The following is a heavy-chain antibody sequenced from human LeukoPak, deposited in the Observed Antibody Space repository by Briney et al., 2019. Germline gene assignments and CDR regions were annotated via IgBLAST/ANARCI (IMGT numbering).Heavy chain of an antibody. V-gene: IGHV3-74*01. CDR1: GFTFSSYW. J-gene: IGHJ4*02. CDR3: AKDENYYDSSGYYSPGDY. Sequence: GGSLRLSCAAPGFTFSSYWMHWVRQAPGKGLVWVSRINSDGSTTSDADSVKGRFTISRDNAKNTLYLQMNSLRAEDTAVYYCAKDENYYDSSGYYSPGDYWGQGTLVTVSS. CDR2: INSDGSTT. D-gene: IGHD3-22*01.